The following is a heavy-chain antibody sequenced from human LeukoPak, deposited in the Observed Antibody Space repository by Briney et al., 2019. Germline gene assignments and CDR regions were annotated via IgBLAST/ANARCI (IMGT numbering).Heavy chain of an antibody. J-gene: IGHJ4*02. CDR2: IGGNGET. Sequence: GGSLRLSCAASGLSFSSFAMSWVRQGPARGLEWVSSIGGNGETFYADSVKGRFTLSSDSSRNTVYFQLNNLRVEDTAIYYCAKASWVSSTDAVRWGQGTLVTVPS. V-gene: IGHV3-23*01. CDR1: GLSFSSFA. CDR3: AKASWVSSTDAVR. D-gene: IGHD3-16*01.